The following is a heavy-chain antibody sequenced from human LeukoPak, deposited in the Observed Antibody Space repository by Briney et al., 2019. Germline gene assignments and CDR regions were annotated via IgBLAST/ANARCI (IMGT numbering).Heavy chain of an antibody. D-gene: IGHD3-10*01. J-gene: IGHJ4*02. V-gene: IGHV3-21*01. Sequence: GGSLRLSCAASGFTFSSYSMNWVRQAPGKGLEWVSSISSSSSYIYYADSVKGRFTISRDNAKNSLYLQMNSLRAEDTAVYYCARAYGSGSYSSPNFDYWGQGTLVTVSS. CDR3: ARAYGSGSYSSPNFDY. CDR1: GFTFSSYS. CDR2: ISSSSSYI.